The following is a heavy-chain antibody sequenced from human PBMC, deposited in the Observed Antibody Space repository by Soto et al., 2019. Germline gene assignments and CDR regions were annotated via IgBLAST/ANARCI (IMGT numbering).Heavy chain of an antibody. D-gene: IGHD3-3*01. Sequence: GGSLRLSCGGSGFTLRNCWMSWVRQAPGKGLEWVSYISSSSSTIYYADSVKGRFTISRDNAKNSLYLQMNSLRDEDTAVYYCARESRFLEWLPLNRFDPWGQGTLVIVSS. CDR3: ARESRFLEWLPLNRFDP. V-gene: IGHV3-48*02. CDR2: ISSSSSTI. CDR1: GFTLRNCW. J-gene: IGHJ5*02.